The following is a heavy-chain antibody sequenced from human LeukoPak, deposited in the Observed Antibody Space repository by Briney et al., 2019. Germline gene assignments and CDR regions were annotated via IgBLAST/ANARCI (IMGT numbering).Heavy chain of an antibody. J-gene: IGHJ6*03. Sequence: KPGGSLRLSCAASGFTFSSYSMNWVRQAPGKGLEWVSSISSSSSYIYYADSVKGRFTISRDNAKNSLYLQMNSLRAEDTAVNYCARGGYGPAYYYYMDVWGKGTTVTVSS. CDR1: GFTFSSYS. CDR2: ISSSSSYI. V-gene: IGHV3-21*01. D-gene: IGHD2-2*01. CDR3: ARGGYGPAYYYYMDV.